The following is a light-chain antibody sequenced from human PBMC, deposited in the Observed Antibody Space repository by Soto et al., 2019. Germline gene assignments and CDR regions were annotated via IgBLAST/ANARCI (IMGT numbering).Light chain of an antibody. Sequence: DIQMTQSPSTLSASVGDTVTVTCRASQSVSGWLAWYQQKPGEAPNLLIHTASTLHGGVPSRFSGSGSGTDFTLTITSLQAEDFATYYCQHTRAYPSPFGGGTKVAIK. V-gene: IGKV1-5*01. CDR2: TAS. CDR1: QSVSGW. J-gene: IGKJ4*01. CDR3: QHTRAYPSP.